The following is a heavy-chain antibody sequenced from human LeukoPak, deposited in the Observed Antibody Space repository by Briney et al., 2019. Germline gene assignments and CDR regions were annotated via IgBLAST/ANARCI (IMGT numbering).Heavy chain of an antibody. D-gene: IGHD5-12*01. Sequence: SVKVSCKASGGTFSSYAISWVRQAPGQGLEWMGGIIPIFGTANYAQKFQGRVTITTDESTSTAYMELSSLRSEDTAVYYCAKRDLRSLYYYYYMDVWGKGTTVTVSS. V-gene: IGHV1-69*05. CDR1: GGTFSSYA. CDR3: AKRDLRSLYYYYYMDV. J-gene: IGHJ6*03. CDR2: IIPIFGTA.